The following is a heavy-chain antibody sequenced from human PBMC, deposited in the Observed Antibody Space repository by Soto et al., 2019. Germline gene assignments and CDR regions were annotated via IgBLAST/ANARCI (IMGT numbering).Heavy chain of an antibody. CDR2: ISHKSSAT. CDR3: ARDPYSSTTVTLMDY. J-gene: IGHJ4*02. V-gene: IGHV3-48*02. CDR1: GFTFSNYA. D-gene: IGHD4-17*01. Sequence: GGSLRLSCAGSGFTFSNYAMNWVRQAPGKGLEWVSYISHKSSATYHADSVKGRFTISRDNAQNSLYLQMNSLTDEDTAVYYCARDPYSSTTVTLMDYWGRGTLVTVSS.